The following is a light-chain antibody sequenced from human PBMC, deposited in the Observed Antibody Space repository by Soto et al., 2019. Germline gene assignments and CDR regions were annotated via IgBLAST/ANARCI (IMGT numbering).Light chain of an antibody. CDR1: QNFNQC. V-gene: IGKV1-5*01. Sequence: DIQMTQSPSTLSASVGDRVTITCRASQNFNQCVAWYQQKPGKAPKFLIYDASVLESGVPSRFSGSGSGTEFTLTISSLQPDDFATYYCQRYHSNSRTFGQGTKVEMK. J-gene: IGKJ1*01. CDR2: DAS. CDR3: QRYHSNSRT.